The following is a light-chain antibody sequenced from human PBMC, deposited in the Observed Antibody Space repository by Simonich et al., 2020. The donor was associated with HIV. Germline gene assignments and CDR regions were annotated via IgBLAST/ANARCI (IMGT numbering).Light chain of an antibody. Sequence: EIVLTQSPGTLSLSPGERATLSCRASQRVSSSYLAWDQQKPGQAPRLLIYGASSRATGIPDRFSGSGSGTDVTLTISSLQPEDFAPYYCQQTYSTPYTFGRGTKLEIK. CDR1: QRVSSSY. CDR3: QQTYSTPYT. J-gene: IGKJ2*01. V-gene: IGKV3-20*01. CDR2: GAS.